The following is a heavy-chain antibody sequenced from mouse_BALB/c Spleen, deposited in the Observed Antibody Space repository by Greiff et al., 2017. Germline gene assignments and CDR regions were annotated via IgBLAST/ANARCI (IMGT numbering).Heavy chain of an antibody. D-gene: IGHD4-1*01. V-gene: IGHV3-8*02. Sequence: DVQLQESGPSLVKPSQTLSLTCSVTGDSITSGYWNWIRKFPGNKLEYMGYISYSGSTYYNPSLKSRISITRDTSKNQYYLQLNSVTTEDTATYYCARYETGTYYYAMDYWGQGTSVTVSS. CDR2: ISYSGST. CDR1: GDSITSGY. J-gene: IGHJ4*01. CDR3: ARYETGTYYYAMDY.